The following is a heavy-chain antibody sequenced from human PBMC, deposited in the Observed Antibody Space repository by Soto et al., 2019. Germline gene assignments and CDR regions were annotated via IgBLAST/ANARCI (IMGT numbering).Heavy chain of an antibody. V-gene: IGHV3-66*01. D-gene: IGHD1-26*01. CDR2: IYSAGNT. J-gene: IGHJ6*02. Sequence: PGGSLRLSCAASGFTVSSNYMSWVRQAPGKGLEWISIIYSAGNTYYADSVKGRFTISRDNSKNTLYLQMNSLGAEDTAVYYCARDFVVGGPTINYYYGMDVWGQGTTVTDSS. CDR1: GFTVSSNY. CDR3: ARDFVVGGPTINYYYGMDV.